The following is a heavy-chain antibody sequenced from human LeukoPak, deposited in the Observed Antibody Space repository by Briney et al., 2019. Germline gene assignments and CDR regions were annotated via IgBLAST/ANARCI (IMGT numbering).Heavy chain of an antibody. CDR3: ARDQRANWGSGDFDY. D-gene: IGHD7-27*01. Sequence: SGGSLRLSCTASGFTFDDYAMHWVRQAPGKGLEWVSGISWNSGSIGYADSVKGRFTISRDNAKNSLFLQMNSLRAEDMAFYYCARDQRANWGSGDFDYWGQGTLVTVSS. J-gene: IGHJ4*02. CDR1: GFTFDDYA. V-gene: IGHV3-9*03. CDR2: ISWNSGSI.